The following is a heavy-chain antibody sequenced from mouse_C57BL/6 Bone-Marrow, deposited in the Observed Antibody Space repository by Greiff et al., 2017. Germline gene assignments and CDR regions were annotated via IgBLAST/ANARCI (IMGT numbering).Heavy chain of an antibody. CDR1: GYTFTSYW. CDR2: IDPSDSET. V-gene: IGHV1-52*01. Sequence: VQLQQSGAELVRPGSSVKLSCKASGYTFTSYWMHWVKQRPIQGLEWIGNIDPSDSETHYNQKFKDKATLTVDKSSSTAYMQLSSLTSEDSAVYYCARRAVVAHWYFDVWGTGTTVTVSS. J-gene: IGHJ1*03. D-gene: IGHD1-1*01. CDR3: ARRAVVAHWYFDV.